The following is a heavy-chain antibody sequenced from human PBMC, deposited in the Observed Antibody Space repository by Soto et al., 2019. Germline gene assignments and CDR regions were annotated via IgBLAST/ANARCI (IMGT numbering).Heavy chain of an antibody. CDR3: AKDLFQYDFWSGYQK. Sequence: EVQLVESGGGLAQPGRSLRLSCATSGFTFDDYAMHWVRQAPGKGLEWVSGISWDGGTIGYADAVKGRFTISRDNAKKSLFIELNTQRPEDTAIYFCAKDLFQYDFWSGYQKWGQGTLVTVSS. V-gene: IGHV3-9*01. CDR2: ISWDGGTI. CDR1: GFTFDDYA. D-gene: IGHD3-3*01. J-gene: IGHJ4*02.